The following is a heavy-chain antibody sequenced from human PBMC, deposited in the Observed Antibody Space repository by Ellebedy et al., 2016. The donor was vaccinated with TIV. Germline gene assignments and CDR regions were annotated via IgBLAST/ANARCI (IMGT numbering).Heavy chain of an antibody. CDR1: GFTLSGFS. Sequence: PGGSLRLSCIASGFTLSGFSMSWVRQAPGKGLEWVAHIMENGYEAYYVDSVMGRFTISRDNAKNSLYLQMNSLRADDTAVFYCARFAYNYGMDSWGQGTLVTVSS. J-gene: IGHJ5*01. V-gene: IGHV3-7*01. D-gene: IGHD1-20*01. CDR3: ARFAYNYGMDS. CDR2: IMENGYEA.